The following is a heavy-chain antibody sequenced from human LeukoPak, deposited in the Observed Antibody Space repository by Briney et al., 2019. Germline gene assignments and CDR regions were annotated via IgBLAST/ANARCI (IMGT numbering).Heavy chain of an antibody. J-gene: IGHJ4*02. CDR2: ISYDGSNK. V-gene: IGHV3-30-3*01. Sequence: SCKASGGTFSSYAMHWVRQAPGKGLEWVAVISYDGSNKYYADSVKGRFTTSRDNSKNTLYLQMNSLRAEDTAVYYCARDRGDYVCDYWGQGTLVTVSS. D-gene: IGHD3-16*01. CDR1: GGTFSSYA. CDR3: ARDRGDYVCDY.